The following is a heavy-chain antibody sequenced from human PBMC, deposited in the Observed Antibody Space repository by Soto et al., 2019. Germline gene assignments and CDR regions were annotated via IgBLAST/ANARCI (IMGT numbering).Heavy chain of an antibody. Sequence: GSLRLPCAASGFSFSTYALSWVRQAPGKGLEWVSGIRGSGGGTYYADSVKGRFTISRDNSKNTLYLQMNSLRVEDTALYYCLKKGGICGYSPDYYDYWGQGTTVIVSA. V-gene: IGHV3-23*01. J-gene: IGHJ4*02. CDR3: LKKGGICGYSPDYYDY. CDR1: GFSFSTYA. CDR2: IRGSGGGT. D-gene: IGHD5-12*01.